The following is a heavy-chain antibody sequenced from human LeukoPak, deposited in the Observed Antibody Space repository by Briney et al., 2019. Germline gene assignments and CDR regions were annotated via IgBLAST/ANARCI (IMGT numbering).Heavy chain of an antibody. D-gene: IGHD2-15*01. V-gene: IGHV3-53*01. Sequence: GGSLRLSCAASGFTFSSYWMHWVRQAPGKGLEWVSVIYSDGTTYYAGSVKGRFAISRDNSKNTLYLQLNSLRAEDTAVYYCARGSKDRYPDYWGQGTLVTVSS. CDR2: IYSDGTT. CDR1: GFTFSSYW. J-gene: IGHJ4*02. CDR3: ARGSKDRYPDY.